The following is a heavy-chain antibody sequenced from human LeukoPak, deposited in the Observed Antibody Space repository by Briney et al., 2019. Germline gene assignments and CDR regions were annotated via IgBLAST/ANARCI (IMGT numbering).Heavy chain of an antibody. D-gene: IGHD2-15*01. CDR2: IYTSGST. CDR1: GGSFSGGGTY. CDR3: ARFGSGMRIFYMDV. Sequence: PSETLSLTCTVSGGSFSGGGTYWSWIRQPAGKGLEWIGRIYTSGSTNYNPSLKSRVTMSVDTSKNQFSLKLSSVTAADTAVYYCARFGSGMRIFYMDVWGKGTTVTVSS. J-gene: IGHJ6*03. V-gene: IGHV4-61*02.